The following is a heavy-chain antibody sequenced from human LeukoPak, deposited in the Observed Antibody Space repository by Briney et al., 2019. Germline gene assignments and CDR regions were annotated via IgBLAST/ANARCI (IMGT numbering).Heavy chain of an antibody. J-gene: IGHJ4*02. CDR1: GYTFTSYD. CDR3: DRIAWFGDDDY. D-gene: IGHD3-10*01. V-gene: IGHV1-8*01. Sequence: ASVKVSCKASGYTFTSYDINWVRQATGQGLEWMGWMNPNSGNTGYAQKFQGRVTMTRNTSISTAYMELSSLRSEDTAVYSCDRIAWFGDDDYWGQGTLVTVSS. CDR2: MNPNSGNT.